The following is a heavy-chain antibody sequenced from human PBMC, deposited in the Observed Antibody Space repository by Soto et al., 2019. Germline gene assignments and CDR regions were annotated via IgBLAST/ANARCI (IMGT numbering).Heavy chain of an antibody. Sequence: ASVKVSCKASGYTFSGYSITWVRQAPGQGLEWMGRISGYNGNTNYARTLRGRLTLTTDTSTSTAYMELRSLTSDDTAVYYCARDVGSSGAQACPDLEVWDQESTVAVSS. CDR3: ARDVGSSGAQACPDLEV. CDR2: ISGYNGNT. V-gene: IGHV1-18*04. CDR1: GYTFSGYS. J-gene: IGHJ6*02. D-gene: IGHD6-19*01.